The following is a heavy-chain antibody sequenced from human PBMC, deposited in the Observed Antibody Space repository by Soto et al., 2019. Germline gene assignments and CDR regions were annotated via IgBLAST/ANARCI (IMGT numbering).Heavy chain of an antibody. CDR1: GFTFSSYA. D-gene: IGHD3-16*01. CDR3: AKDLYGGNLVFWFDP. Sequence: PGGSLRLSCAASGFTFSSYAMSWVRQAPGKGLEWVSAISGSGGSTYYADSVKGRFTISRDNSKNTLYLQMNSLRAEDTAVYYCAKDLYGGNLVFWFDPWGQGTLVTVSS. V-gene: IGHV3-23*01. CDR2: ISGSGGST. J-gene: IGHJ5*02.